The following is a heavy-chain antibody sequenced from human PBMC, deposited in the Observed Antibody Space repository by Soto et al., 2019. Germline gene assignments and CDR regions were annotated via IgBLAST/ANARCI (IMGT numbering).Heavy chain of an antibody. CDR1: GGTFSSYA. CDR3: ARESRRGDSYGQGGGGVFDY. CDR2: IIPIFGTA. Sequence: QVQLVQSGAEVKKPGSSVKVSCKASGGTFSSYAISWVRQAPGQGLEWMGGIIPIFGTANYAQKFQGRVTTTADESTSTAYRERSSRRAEDTAVYYCARESRRGDSYGQGGGGVFDYWGQGTLVTVSS. D-gene: IGHD5-18*01. V-gene: IGHV1-69*01. J-gene: IGHJ4*02.